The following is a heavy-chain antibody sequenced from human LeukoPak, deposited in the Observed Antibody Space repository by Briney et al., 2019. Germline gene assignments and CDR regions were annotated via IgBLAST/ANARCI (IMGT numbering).Heavy chain of an antibody. CDR1: GFTFNSYS. Sequence: GGSLRLSCAASGFTFNSYSMNWVRQAPGKGLEWISYITSSSGTIYYADSVKGRFTISRDNAKNSLYLQMNSLRAEDTAVYYCARVSDIVVVPAAMSDYWGQGTLVTVSS. CDR3: ARVSDIVVVPAAMSDY. CDR2: ITSSSGTI. D-gene: IGHD2-2*01. J-gene: IGHJ4*02. V-gene: IGHV3-48*01.